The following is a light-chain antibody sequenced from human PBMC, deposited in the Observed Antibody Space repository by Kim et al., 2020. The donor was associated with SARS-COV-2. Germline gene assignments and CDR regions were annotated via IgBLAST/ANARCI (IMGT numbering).Light chain of an antibody. J-gene: IGLJ1*01. V-gene: IGLV1-40*01. CDR3: QSFDRDVNGYV. CDR2: GNN. CDR1: SSNIGAAYD. Sequence: RVTISCTGGSSNIGAAYDVHWYLQLPGTVPKLLIYGNNNRPSGIPDRFSGSKSGTSASLAITGLQAEDEADYYCQSFDRDVNGYVFGTGTKVTVL.